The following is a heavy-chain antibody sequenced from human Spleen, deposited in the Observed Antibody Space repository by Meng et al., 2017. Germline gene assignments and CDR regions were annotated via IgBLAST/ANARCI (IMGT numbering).Heavy chain of an antibody. J-gene: IGHJ1*01. V-gene: IGHV4-30-4*01. D-gene: IGHD3-10*01. CDR1: GGSISSGDYY. CDR2: IYYSGST. Sequence: QVQLQESGPGLVKPSQTLSLTCTVSGGSISSGDYYWSWIRQPPGKGLEWSGYIYYSGSTYYNPSLKGRITISIDTSKNQFSLKLPSVTAADTAVYHCLRWSGGSVWGQGTLVTVSS. CDR3: LRWSGGSV.